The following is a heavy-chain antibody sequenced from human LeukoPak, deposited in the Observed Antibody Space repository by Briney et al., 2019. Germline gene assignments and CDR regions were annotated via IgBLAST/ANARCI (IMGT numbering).Heavy chain of an antibody. V-gene: IGHV4-4*02. CDR2: IFHSGST. J-gene: IGHJ4*02. D-gene: IGHD6-13*01. CDR1: GGSISSSNW. CDR3: ASVAAADQHFDY. Sequence: SETLSLTCAVSGGSISSSNWWSWVRQPPGKGLEWIGEIFHSGSTNYNPSLKSRVTISVDKSKNQFSLKLSSVTAADTAVYYCASVAAADQHFDYWGQGTLVTVSS.